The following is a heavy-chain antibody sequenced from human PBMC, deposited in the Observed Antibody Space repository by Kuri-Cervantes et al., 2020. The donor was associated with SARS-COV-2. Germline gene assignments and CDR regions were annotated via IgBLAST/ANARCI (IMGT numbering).Heavy chain of an antibody. CDR1: GFTFDDYG. D-gene: IGHD3-3*01. Sequence: GESLKISCAASGFTFDDYGMSWVRQAPGKGLEWVGRVRGKANNYATAYAASVKGRFTISRDDSKNMAYLQMNSLKTEDTAVYYCARASFDFWSGYYTGYFFDYWGQGTLVTVSS. J-gene: IGHJ4*02. CDR2: VRGKANNYAT. V-gene: IGHV3-73*01. CDR3: ARASFDFWSGYYTGYFFDY.